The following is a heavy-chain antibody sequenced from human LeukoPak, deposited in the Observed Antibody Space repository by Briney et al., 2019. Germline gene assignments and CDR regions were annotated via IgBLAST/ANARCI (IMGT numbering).Heavy chain of an antibody. CDR1: GDSVSISY. CDR2: IYNGGIT. J-gene: IGHJ5*02. V-gene: IGHV4-59*02. Sequence: SETLSLTCIVSGDSVSISYWSWIRQPPGKGPEWIGYIYNGGITDYNPALRGRVTISVDTSKNQFSLRLRSVTAADTAVYYCARDWGFGELLTWLDPWGQGTLVTVSS. D-gene: IGHD3-10*01. CDR3: ARDWGFGELLTWLDP.